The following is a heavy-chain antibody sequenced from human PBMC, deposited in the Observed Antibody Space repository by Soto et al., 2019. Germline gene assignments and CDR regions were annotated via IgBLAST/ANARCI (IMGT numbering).Heavy chain of an antibody. J-gene: IGHJ6*02. CDR1: GGSISSYY. CDR2: IYTSGST. D-gene: IGHD6-19*01. CDR3: AGGGSGWSQPYYYYGMDV. Sequence: SETLSLTCTVSGGSISSYYWSWIRQPAGKGLEWIGRIYTSGSTNYNPSLKSRVTMSVDTSKNQFSLKLSSVTAADTAVYYCAGGGSGWSQPYYYYGMDVWGQGTTVTVSS. V-gene: IGHV4-4*07.